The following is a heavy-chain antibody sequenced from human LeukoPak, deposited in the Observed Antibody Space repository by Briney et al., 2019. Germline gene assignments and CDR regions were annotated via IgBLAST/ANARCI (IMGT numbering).Heavy chain of an antibody. V-gene: IGHV3-30*18. CDR3: ANKPMDWPAPDAFDI. D-gene: IGHD3/OR15-3a*01. CDR1: GFTFSSYG. Sequence: GGSLRLSCAASGFTFSSYGMRWVRQAPGKGLEWVAVISYDGSNKYYADSLKGRFTISRENSKNTLYQQMNSLRAEDTAVYYCANKPMDWPAPDAFDIWGQGTMVTVSS. CDR2: ISYDGSNK. J-gene: IGHJ3*02.